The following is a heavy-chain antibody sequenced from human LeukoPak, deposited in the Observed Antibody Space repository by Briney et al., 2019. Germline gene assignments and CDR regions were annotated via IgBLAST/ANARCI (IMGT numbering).Heavy chain of an antibody. D-gene: IGHD5-24*01. CDR2: MNPNSGNT. CDR1: GYTFTSYD. Sequence: ASVKVSCKASGYTFTSYDINWVRQATGQGLEWMGWMNPNSGNTGYAQKFQGRVTITRNTSISTAYMELSSLRSEDTAVYYCARQRDGYGYMDVWGKGTTVTISS. V-gene: IGHV1-8*03. CDR3: ARQRDGYGYMDV. J-gene: IGHJ6*03.